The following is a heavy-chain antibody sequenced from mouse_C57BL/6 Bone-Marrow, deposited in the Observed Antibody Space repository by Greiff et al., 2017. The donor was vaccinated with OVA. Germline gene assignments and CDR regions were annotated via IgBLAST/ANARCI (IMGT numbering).Heavy chain of an antibody. J-gene: IGHJ2*01. CDR1: GYAFSSSW. CDR3: AREIYYGNYVDY. CDR2: IYPGDGDT. D-gene: IGHD2-1*01. Sequence: QVQLKQSGPELVKPGASVKISCKASGYAFSSSWMNWVKQRPGKGLEWIGRIYPGDGDTNYNGKFKGKATLTADKSSSTAYMQLSSLTSEDSAVYFCAREIYYGNYVDYWGQGTTLTVSS. V-gene: IGHV1-82*01.